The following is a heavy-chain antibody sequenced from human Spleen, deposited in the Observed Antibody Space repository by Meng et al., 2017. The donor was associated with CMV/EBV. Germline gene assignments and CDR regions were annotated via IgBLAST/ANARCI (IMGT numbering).Heavy chain of an antibody. V-gene: IGHV4-39*07. CDR2: FSYSGGT. D-gene: IGHD4-17*01. Sequence: GGSISSHYLGWIRQPPGKGLEWIGSFSYSGGTSYTYYNPSLKSRVTISVDTSKNHFSLKLSSVTAADTAMYYCAMNHGDSESYYFDSWGQGTLVTVSS. CDR1: GGSISSHY. CDR3: AMNHGDSESYYFDS. J-gene: IGHJ4*02.